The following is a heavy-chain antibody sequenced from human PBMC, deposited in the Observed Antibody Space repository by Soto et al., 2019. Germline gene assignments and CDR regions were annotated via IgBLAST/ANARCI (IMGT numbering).Heavy chain of an antibody. Sequence: SETLSLTCTVSGGSISSGDYYWSWIRQPPGKGLEWIGYIYYSGSTYYNPSLKSRVTISVDTSKNQFSPKLSSVTAADTAVYYCASIMVRANWFDAWGQGTLVTVSS. D-gene: IGHD3-10*01. CDR3: ASIMVRANWFDA. J-gene: IGHJ5*02. CDR1: GGSISSGDYY. V-gene: IGHV4-30-4*01. CDR2: IYYSGST.